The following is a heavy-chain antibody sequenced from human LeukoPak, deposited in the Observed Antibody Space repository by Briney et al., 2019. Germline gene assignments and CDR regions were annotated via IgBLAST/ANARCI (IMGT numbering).Heavy chain of an antibody. CDR1: GFTFKNYA. V-gene: IGHV3-23*01. J-gene: IGHJ4*02. D-gene: IGHD3-16*02. Sequence: PGGSLRLSCAASGFTFKNYAMSWVRQAPGRGLEWVSGISGNSGSTYYADSVKGRFTISRDTSKDTLYLQMNSLRAEDTAVYYCAKEDFYVWGSYRLLDYWGQGTLVTVSS. CDR2: ISGNSGST. CDR3: AKEDFYVWGSYRLLDY.